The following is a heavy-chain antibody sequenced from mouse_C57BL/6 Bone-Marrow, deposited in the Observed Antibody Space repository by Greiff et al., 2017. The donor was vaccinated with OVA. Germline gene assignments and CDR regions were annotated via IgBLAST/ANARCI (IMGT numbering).Heavy chain of an antibody. J-gene: IGHJ3*01. CDR2: IDPANGNT. Sequence: SVAELVRPGASVTLSCTASGFNIKNTYMHWVKQRPEQGLEWIGRIDPANGNTKYAPKFQGKATITADTSSNTAYLQLSSLTSEDTAIYYCAFYYYGSSWFAYWGQGTLVTVSA. D-gene: IGHD1-1*01. V-gene: IGHV14-3*01. CDR1: GFNIKNTY. CDR3: AFYYYGSSWFAY.